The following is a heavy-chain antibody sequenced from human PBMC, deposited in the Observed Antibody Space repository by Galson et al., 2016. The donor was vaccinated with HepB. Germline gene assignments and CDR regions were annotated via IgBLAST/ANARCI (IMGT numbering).Heavy chain of an antibody. J-gene: IGHJ4*02. Sequence: SLRLSCAASGFIVSDNDMPWVRQAPGKGLEWVAIFSSGGDKSYAESVKGRFIISRDNSKNTIYLQMNSLRAEDTAIYYCAGGRVRNYWGQGTLVTVSS. CDR1: GFIVSDND. CDR2: FSSGGDK. V-gene: IGHV3-53*01. CDR3: AGGRVRNY. D-gene: IGHD3-10*01.